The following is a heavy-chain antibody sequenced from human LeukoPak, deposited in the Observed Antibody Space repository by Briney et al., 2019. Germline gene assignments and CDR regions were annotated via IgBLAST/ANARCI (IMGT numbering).Heavy chain of an antibody. D-gene: IGHD1-26*01. CDR3: ARDRSGSYYGKRNPYYFDY. CDR2: ISSSSSTI. J-gene: IGHJ4*02. Sequence: GSLRLSCAASGFTFSSYSMNWFRQAPGKGLEWVSYISSSSSTIYYADSVKGRFTISRDNAKNSLYLQMNSLRAEDTAVYYCARDRSGSYYGKRNPYYFDYWGQGTLVTVSS. CDR1: GFTFSSYS. V-gene: IGHV3-48*04.